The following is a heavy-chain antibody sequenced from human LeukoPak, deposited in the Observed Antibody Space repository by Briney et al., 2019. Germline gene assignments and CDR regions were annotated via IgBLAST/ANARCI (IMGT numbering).Heavy chain of an antibody. Sequence: PGGSLRLSCAVSGFTFSRYSLHWVRQAPGKGLEWISYITPSGNNKYYSDSVKGRFTISRDNAKNSVYLQMDSLRAEDTAVYYCAKKSQVLIDYWGQGTLVTVSS. J-gene: IGHJ4*02. CDR3: AKKSQVLIDY. CDR1: GFTFSRYS. V-gene: IGHV3-48*01. CDR2: ITPSGNNK. D-gene: IGHD4/OR15-4a*01.